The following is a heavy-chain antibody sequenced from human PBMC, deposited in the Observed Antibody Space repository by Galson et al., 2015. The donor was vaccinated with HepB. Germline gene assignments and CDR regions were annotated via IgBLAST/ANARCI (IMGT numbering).Heavy chain of an antibody. V-gene: IGHV3-48*02. Sequence: SLRLSCAASGFTFSSYSMNWVRQAPGKGLEWVSYISSSSSTIYYADSVKGRFTISRDNAKNSLYLQMNSLRDEDTAVYYCAREVALRPSPAGRDYGDYEEGVGYYYGMDVWGQGTTVTVSS. J-gene: IGHJ6*02. CDR1: GFTFSSYS. D-gene: IGHD4-17*01. CDR3: AREVALRPSPAGRDYGDYEEGVGYYYGMDV. CDR2: ISSSSSTI.